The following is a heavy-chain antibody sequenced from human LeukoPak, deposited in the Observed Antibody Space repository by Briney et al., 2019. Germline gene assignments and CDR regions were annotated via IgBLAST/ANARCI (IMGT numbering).Heavy chain of an antibody. CDR1: GFTLSSYT. J-gene: IGHJ4*02. Sequence: GGSLRLSCAASGFTLSSYTMNWVRQAPGKGLEWVSSISSSSTYIYYADSVKGRFTISRDNAKNSLYLQMNSLRAEDTAVYYCARGFSYYFDYWGQGSLVTVSS. V-gene: IGHV3-21*01. D-gene: IGHD3-10*01. CDR2: ISSSSTYI. CDR3: ARGFSYYFDY.